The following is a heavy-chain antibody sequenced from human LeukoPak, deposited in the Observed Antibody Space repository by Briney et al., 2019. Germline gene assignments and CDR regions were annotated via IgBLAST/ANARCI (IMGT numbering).Heavy chain of an antibody. CDR1: GFTFSDYY. CDR3: ARDLTPYDILTSWFDP. V-gene: IGHV3-11*05. CDR2: ISSSSSYT. D-gene: IGHD3-9*01. J-gene: IGHJ5*02. Sequence: PGGSLRLSCAASGFTFSDYYMSWIRQAPGKGLEWVSYISSSSSYTNYADSVKGRFTISRDNSKNSLYLQMNSLRAEDTDVYYCARDLTPYDILTSWFDPWGQGTLVTVSS.